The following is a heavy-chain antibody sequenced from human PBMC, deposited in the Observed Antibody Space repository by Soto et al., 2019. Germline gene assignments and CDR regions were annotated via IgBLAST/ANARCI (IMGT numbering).Heavy chain of an antibody. CDR1: GFIFSDYA. CDR2: MGGANGDT. Sequence: EVQMLESGGGLVQPGGSLRLSCAASGFIFSDYAMSWVRQAPGKGLEWVAGMGGANGDTYYTESVRGRFAISRDHSKSTLCLQLRSLRAEDTAVYFCAKDGVDHNSVRDPFDIWGQGTLVTVSS. CDR3: AKDGVDHNSVRDPFDI. D-gene: IGHD2-15*01. J-gene: IGHJ3*02. V-gene: IGHV3-23*01.